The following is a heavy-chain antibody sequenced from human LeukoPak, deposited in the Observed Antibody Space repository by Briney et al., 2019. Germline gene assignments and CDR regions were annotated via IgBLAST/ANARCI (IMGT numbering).Heavy chain of an antibody. CDR3: ARAAAAGTGFDY. Sequence: SETLSLTCAVYGGSFSGYYWSWIRQPPGKGLEWIGRIYTSGSTNYNPSLKSRVTISVDTSKNQFSLKLSSVTAADTAVYYCARAAAAGTGFDYWGQGTLVTVSS. CDR2: IYTSGST. D-gene: IGHD6-13*01. V-gene: IGHV4-4*08. J-gene: IGHJ4*02. CDR1: GGSFSGYY.